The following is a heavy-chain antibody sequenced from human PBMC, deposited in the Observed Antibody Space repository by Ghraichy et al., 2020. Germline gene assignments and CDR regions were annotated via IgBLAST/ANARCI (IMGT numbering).Heavy chain of an antibody. D-gene: IGHD3-16*01. CDR3: ATLVGGFSYIWYGHYFEH. CDR2: ISSDGSNK. CDR1: GFNFRDFV. Sequence: LSLTCAVSGFNFRDFVMHWVRQAPGKGLEWVSLISSDGSNKHYADSVKGRFTISRDNSYNTLYLQMNSLSAEDTAVYYCATLVGGFSYIWYGHYFEHWGQGILVTVSS. J-gene: IGHJ4*02. V-gene: IGHV3-30*03.